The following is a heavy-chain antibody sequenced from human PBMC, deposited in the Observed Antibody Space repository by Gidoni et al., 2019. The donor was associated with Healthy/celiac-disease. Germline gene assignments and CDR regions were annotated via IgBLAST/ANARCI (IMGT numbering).Heavy chain of an antibody. CDR2: ISYDVSNK. V-gene: IGHV3-30*04. Sequence: QVQLVESGGGVVQPGRSLSLSCAASGSTFSSYAMHWVRQAQGQGLEWVAVISYDVSNKYYADSVEGRFTNSRDNSKNTLYLQMNSLRAEDTAVYYCARDSGDHWNQILYYFDYWGQGTLVTVSS. CDR1: GSTFSSYA. CDR3: ARDSGDHWNQILYYFDY. D-gene: IGHD1-26*01. J-gene: IGHJ4*02.